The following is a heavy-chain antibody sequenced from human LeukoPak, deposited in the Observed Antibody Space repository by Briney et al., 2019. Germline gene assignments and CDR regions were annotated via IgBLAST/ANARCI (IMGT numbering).Heavy chain of an antibody. CDR2: IYYSGST. J-gene: IGHJ4*02. Sequence: SETLSLTCTVSGGSISSYYWSWIRQPPGKGLEWIGYIYYSGSTNYNPSLKSRVTISVDTSKNQFSLKLSSVTAADTAVYYCARHVPSWYANSAFDYWGQRTLVTVSS. CDR1: GGSISSYY. CDR3: ARHVPSWYANSAFDY. V-gene: IGHV4-59*08. D-gene: IGHD6-13*01.